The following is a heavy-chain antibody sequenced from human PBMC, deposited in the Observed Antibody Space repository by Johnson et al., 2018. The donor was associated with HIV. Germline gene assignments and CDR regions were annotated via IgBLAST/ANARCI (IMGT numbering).Heavy chain of an antibody. Sequence: VQLVESGGGLVQPGGSLRLSCAASGFTFSNYWMHWVRLAPGKGLVWVSRINSDGSSTNYADSVKGRFTISRDSSKNTLYLQMNSLRTEDTAVYYCATEARGVHGTLRFLEWSDGFDIWGQGTTVIVSS. CDR2: INSDGSST. D-gene: IGHD3-3*01. CDR1: GFTFSNYW. V-gene: IGHV3-74*01. J-gene: IGHJ3*02. CDR3: ATEARGVHGTLRFLEWSDGFDI.